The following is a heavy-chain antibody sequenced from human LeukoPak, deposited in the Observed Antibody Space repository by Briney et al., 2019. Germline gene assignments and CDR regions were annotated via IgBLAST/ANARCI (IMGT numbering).Heavy chain of an antibody. CDR3: ASSSREYSYGYHFDY. CDR2: IYYSGST. CDR1: GGSISSGGYY. D-gene: IGHD5-18*01. J-gene: IGHJ4*02. V-gene: IGHV4-31*03. Sequence: SETLSLTCTVSGGSISSGGYYWSWIRQHPGKGLEWIGYIYYSGSTYYNPSLKSRVTISVDTSKNQFSLKLSSVTVADTAVYYCASSSREYSYGYHFDYWGQGTLVTVSS.